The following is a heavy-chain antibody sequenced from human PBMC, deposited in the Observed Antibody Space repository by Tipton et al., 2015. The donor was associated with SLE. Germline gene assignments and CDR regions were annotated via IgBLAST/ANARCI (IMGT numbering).Heavy chain of an antibody. D-gene: IGHD2-21*01. J-gene: IGHJ4*02. Sequence: TLSLTCTVSGGSISTYYWSWFRQPPGKGLEWIGYIHTSGSNNYNPPLNSRVTIYVDTSKNHFSLRLTSVTATDTALYRCARQVPVHRRGGFDYWGQGILVTVSS. CDR2: IHTSGSN. V-gene: IGHV4-4*08. CDR3: ARQVPVHRRGGFDY. CDR1: GGSISTYY.